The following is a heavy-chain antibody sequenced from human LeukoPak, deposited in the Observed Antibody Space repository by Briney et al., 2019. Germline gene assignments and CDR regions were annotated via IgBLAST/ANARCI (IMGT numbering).Heavy chain of an antibody. V-gene: IGHV4-30-4*08. D-gene: IGHD2-2*03. CDR1: GFTVSNNY. CDR2: IYYSGST. J-gene: IGHJ6*02. CDR3: ARVDINIYYYGMDV. Sequence: LRLSCAASGFTVSNNYMSWVRQPPGKGLEWIGYIYYSGSTYYNPSLKSRVTISVDTSKNQFSLKLSSVTAADTAVYYCARVDINIYYYGMDVWGQGTTVTVSS.